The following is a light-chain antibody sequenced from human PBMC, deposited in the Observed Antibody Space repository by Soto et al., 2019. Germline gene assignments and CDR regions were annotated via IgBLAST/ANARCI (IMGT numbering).Light chain of an antibody. Sequence: QSALTQPASVSGSPGQSITISCTGTSSDVGSYNLVSWYQQHPGKAPKLMIYEGSKRPSGVSNRVSGSKSGNTASLTISGLQAEDEADYYCCSYAGRSTLVFGGGTKLTVL. CDR1: SSDVGSYNL. CDR2: EGS. CDR3: CSYAGRSTLV. J-gene: IGLJ2*01. V-gene: IGLV2-23*01.